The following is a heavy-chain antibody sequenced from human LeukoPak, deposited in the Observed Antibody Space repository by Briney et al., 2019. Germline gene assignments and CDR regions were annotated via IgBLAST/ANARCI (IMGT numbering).Heavy chain of an antibody. CDR1: GGSISSGGYY. V-gene: IGHV4-31*03. J-gene: IGHJ2*01. Sequence: PSQTLSLTCTVSGGSISSGGYYWSWIRQHPGKGLEWIGYIYYSGSTYYNPSLKSRVTISVDTSKNQFSLKLSSVTAADTAVYYCARAEYPYSRRYFDLWGRGTLVTVSS. CDR2: IYYSGST. D-gene: IGHD6-13*01. CDR3: ARAEYPYSRRYFDL.